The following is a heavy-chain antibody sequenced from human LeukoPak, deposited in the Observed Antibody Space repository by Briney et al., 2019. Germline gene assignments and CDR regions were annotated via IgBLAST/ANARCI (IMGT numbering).Heavy chain of an antibody. CDR3: ATWSRTGYNGFRYYFDY. J-gene: IGHJ4*02. V-gene: IGHV1-24*01. CDR2: FDPEDGET. Sequence: GASVKVSCKVSGYTLTELPMHWVRQAPGKGLEWMGGFDPEDGETIYAQKFQGRVTMTEDTSTDTAYMELSSLRSEDTAVYYCATWSRTGYNGFRYYFDYWGQGTLVTVSS. CDR1: GYTLTELP. D-gene: IGHD1-1*01.